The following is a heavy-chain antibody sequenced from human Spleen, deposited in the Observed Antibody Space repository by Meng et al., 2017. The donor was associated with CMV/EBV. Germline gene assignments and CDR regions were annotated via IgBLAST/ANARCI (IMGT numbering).Heavy chain of an antibody. D-gene: IGHD1-20*01. CDR3: ARDPPTYNWNQLRDAFDI. J-gene: IGHJ3*02. V-gene: IGHV3-48*04. Sequence: GGSLRLSCEASGFTFSIYSMNWVRQAPGKGLEWIAYISSSSSTIYYADSVKGRFTISRDNAENALLLQMNSLRAEDTAVYYCARDPPTYNWNQLRDAFDIWGQGTMVTVSS. CDR2: ISSSSSTI. CDR1: GFTFSIYS.